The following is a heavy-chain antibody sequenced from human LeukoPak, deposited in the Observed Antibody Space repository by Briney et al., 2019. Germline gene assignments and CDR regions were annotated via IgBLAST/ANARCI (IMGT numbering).Heavy chain of an antibody. D-gene: IGHD6-13*01. CDR2: INPNSGGT. CDR1: GYTFTGYY. J-gene: IGHJ4*02. V-gene: IGHV1-2*06. CDR3: ARDLKFGYSSSWYTY. Sequence: ASVKVSCKASGYTFTGYYMHWVRQAPGQGLEWMGRINPNSGGTNYAQKFQGRVIMTRDTSISTAYMELSRLRSDDTAVYYCARDLKFGYSSSWYTYWGQGTLVTVSS.